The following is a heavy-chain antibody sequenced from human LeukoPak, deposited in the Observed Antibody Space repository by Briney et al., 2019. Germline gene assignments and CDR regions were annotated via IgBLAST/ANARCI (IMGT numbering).Heavy chain of an antibody. D-gene: IGHD3-16*01. CDR2: IYSSGST. CDR1: GDSISGYY. CDR3: ARDGSFGSPQY. Sequence: PSVTLSLTCTVSGDSISGYYWSWIWQPAGKGLEWIGRIYSSGSTNYNPSLKSRVTMSVDTSKNQFSLRLTSVTAADTAMYYCARDGSFGSPQYWGQGTLVTVSS. V-gene: IGHV4-4*07. J-gene: IGHJ4*02.